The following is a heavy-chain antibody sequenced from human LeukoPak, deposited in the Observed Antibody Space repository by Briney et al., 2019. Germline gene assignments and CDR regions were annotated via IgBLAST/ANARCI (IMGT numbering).Heavy chain of an antibody. CDR3: ARGLFTMVQGVIGY. Sequence: PSETLSLTCTVSGGSISSYYWSWIRQPPGKGLEWIGYIYYSGSTNYNPSLKSRVTISVDTSKNQFSLKLSSVTAADTAVYYCARGLFTMVQGVIGYWGQGTLVTVSS. CDR1: GGSISSYY. CDR2: IYYSGST. J-gene: IGHJ4*02. V-gene: IGHV4-59*01. D-gene: IGHD3-10*01.